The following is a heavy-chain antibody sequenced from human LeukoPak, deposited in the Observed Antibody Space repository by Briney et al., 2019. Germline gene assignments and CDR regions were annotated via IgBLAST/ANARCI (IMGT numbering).Heavy chain of an antibody. V-gene: IGHV3-11*04. D-gene: IGHD6-19*01. J-gene: IGHJ5*02. CDR1: AFTFSDYY. CDR2: ISSSGSTI. Sequence: PGGSLRLSCPPSAFTFSDYYMSWIRQAPGKGLEWVSYISSSGSTIYYADSVKGRFTISRDNAKNSLYLQMNSLRAEDTAVYYCARDTGYSSGWRNNWFDPWGQGTLVTVS. CDR3: ARDTGYSSGWRNNWFDP.